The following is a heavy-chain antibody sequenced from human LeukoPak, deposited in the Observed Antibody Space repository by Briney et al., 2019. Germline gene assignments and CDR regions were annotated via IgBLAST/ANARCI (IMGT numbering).Heavy chain of an antibody. D-gene: IGHD2-2*01. J-gene: IGHJ5*02. CDR3: AGRTMGYCSSTSCFPLFDP. CDR2: ISYDGSNK. CDR1: GFIFSGHV. V-gene: IGHV3-30-3*01. Sequence: GRSLRLSCAASGFIFSGHVMHWVRQAPGKGLEWVSLISYDGSNKDYADSVKGRFTISRDNSKNTLYLQMNGLRAEDTAVYYCAGRTMGYCSSTSCFPLFDPWGQGTLVTVSS.